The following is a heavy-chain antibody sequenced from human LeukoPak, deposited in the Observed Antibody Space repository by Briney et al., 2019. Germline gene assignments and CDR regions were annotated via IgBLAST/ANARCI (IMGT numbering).Heavy chain of an antibody. J-gene: IGHJ4*02. D-gene: IGHD2-15*01. V-gene: IGHV3-23*01. CDR1: GFTLSHYA. CDR3: AKGHRYCTSGNCNSAIDY. Sequence: GGSLRLSCSMSGFTLSHYAMSWVRQAPGKGLEWVSTIVGGGGSTDYTDSVKGRFTISRDNSKNTLYLQMSSLGAEDTAVYYCAKGHRYCTSGNCNSAIDYWGQGTLVTVSS. CDR2: IVGGGGST.